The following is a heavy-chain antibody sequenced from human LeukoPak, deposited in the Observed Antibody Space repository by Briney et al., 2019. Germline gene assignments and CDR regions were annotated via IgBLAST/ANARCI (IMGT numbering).Heavy chain of an antibody. Sequence: GGSLRPSCAASGFSFSTSWMSWVRQAPGKGLEWVANIKEDGSEKYYVDSVKGRFTISRDNAKTSLYLQMNSLSAEDTAVYYCARAAYSGSPTSFDYWGQGTLVTVSS. CDR1: GFSFSTSW. CDR3: ARAAYSGSPTSFDY. CDR2: IKEDGSEK. J-gene: IGHJ4*02. V-gene: IGHV3-7*04. D-gene: IGHD1-26*01.